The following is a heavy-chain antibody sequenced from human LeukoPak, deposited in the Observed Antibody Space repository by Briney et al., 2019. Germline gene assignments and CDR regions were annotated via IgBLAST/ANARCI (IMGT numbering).Heavy chain of an antibody. CDR1: GYTLTELS. J-gene: IGHJ3*02. D-gene: IGHD3-22*01. CDR2: FDPEDGET. Sequence: ASVKVSCKVSGYTLTELSMHWVRQAPGKGLEWMGGFDPEDGETIYAQKFQGRVTMTEDTSTDTAYMELSNLRSEDTAVYYCARGRHYYDSSDYYYEGDGFDIWGQGTMVTVSS. CDR3: ARGRHYYDSSDYYYEGDGFDI. V-gene: IGHV1-24*01.